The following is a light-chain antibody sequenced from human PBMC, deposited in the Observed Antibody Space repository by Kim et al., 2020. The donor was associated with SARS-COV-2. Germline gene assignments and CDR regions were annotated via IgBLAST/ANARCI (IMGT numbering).Light chain of an antibody. CDR3: QAWDSSII. CDR2: EDN. Sequence: SYELTQPPSVSVSPGQTASISCSGDNLGDRYVSWYQQKPGQSPAMVIYEDNKRTSGIPERFSGSNSGNTATLTISGTQAMDEADYYCQAWDSSIIFG. CDR1: NLGDRY. V-gene: IGLV3-1*01. J-gene: IGLJ2*01.